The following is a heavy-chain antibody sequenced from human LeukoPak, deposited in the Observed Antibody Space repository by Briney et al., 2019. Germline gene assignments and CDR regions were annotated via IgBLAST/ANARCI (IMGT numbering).Heavy chain of an antibody. J-gene: IGHJ5*02. CDR3: ARDQLNITYYYGSGSSWFDP. Sequence: ASVKVSCKASGYTFTSYGISWVRQAPGQGLEWMGIINPSGGSTSYAQKFQGRVTMTRDTSTSTVYMELSSLRSEDTAVYYCARDQLNITYYYGSGSSWFDPWGQGTLVTVSS. D-gene: IGHD3-10*01. V-gene: IGHV1-46*01. CDR1: GYTFTSYG. CDR2: INPSGGST.